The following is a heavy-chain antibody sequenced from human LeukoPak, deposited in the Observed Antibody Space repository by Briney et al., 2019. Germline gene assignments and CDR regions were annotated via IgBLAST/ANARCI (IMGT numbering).Heavy chain of an antibody. J-gene: IGHJ3*02. CDR2: ISGSGGST. CDR1: GFTFSSYA. D-gene: IGHD1-14*01. V-gene: IGHV3-23*01. Sequence: GGSLRLSCAASGFTFSSYAMSWVRQAPGKGLEWVSAISGSGGSTYYADSVKGRFTISRDNSKNTLYLQINSLRAEDTAVYYCAKSEGVRDAFDIWGQGTMVTVSS. CDR3: AKSEGVRDAFDI.